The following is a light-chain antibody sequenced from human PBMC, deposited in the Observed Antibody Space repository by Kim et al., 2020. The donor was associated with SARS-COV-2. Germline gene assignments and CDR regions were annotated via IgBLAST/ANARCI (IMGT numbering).Light chain of an antibody. CDR2: GNS. V-gene: IGLV1-40*01. Sequence: QRVTISCTGSSSNIGAGYDVHWYQLLPGTAPKLLIYGNSNRPSGVPDRFSGSKSGTSASLAITGLQAEDEADYYCQSYDSSLSGYVFGTGTKVTVL. J-gene: IGLJ1*01. CDR3: QSYDSSLSGYV. CDR1: SSNIGAGYD.